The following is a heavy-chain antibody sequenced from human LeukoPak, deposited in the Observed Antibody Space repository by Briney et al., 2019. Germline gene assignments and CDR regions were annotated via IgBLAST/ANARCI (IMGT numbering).Heavy chain of an antibody. D-gene: IGHD3-22*01. Sequence: GASVKVSCKASGGTFSSYAISWVRQAPGQGLEWMGGIIPIFGTANYAQKFQGRVTITADESTSIAYMELSSLRSEDTAVYYCAREGPYYYDSSGYDYWGQGTLVTVSS. J-gene: IGHJ4*02. CDR1: GGTFSSYA. CDR3: AREGPYYYDSSGYDY. V-gene: IGHV1-69*13. CDR2: IIPIFGTA.